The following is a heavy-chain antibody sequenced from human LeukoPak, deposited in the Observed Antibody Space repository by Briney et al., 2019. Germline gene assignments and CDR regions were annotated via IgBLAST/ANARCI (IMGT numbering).Heavy chain of an antibody. D-gene: IGHD2-2*01. V-gene: IGHV3-11*01. Sequence: GGSLRLSCAASGFTFRSYWMSWIRQAPGKGLEWVSYISSSGSTIYYADSVKGRFTISRDNAKNSLYLQMNSLRAEDTAVYYCARLVVPAAIPVGWFDPWGQGTLVTVSS. CDR2: ISSSGSTI. J-gene: IGHJ5*02. CDR1: GFTFRSYW. CDR3: ARLVVPAAIPVGWFDP.